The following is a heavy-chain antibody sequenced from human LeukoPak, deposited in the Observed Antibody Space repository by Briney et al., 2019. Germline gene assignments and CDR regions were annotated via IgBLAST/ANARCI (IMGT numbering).Heavy chain of an antibody. CDR3: ARFHYCSSTNCYPRHFDY. CDR1: GFTFSSYW. D-gene: IGHD2-2*01. J-gene: IGHJ4*02. CDR2: ISGGAYST. V-gene: IGHV3-21*01. Sequence: PGGSLRLSCAASGFTFSSYWMHWVRQAPGKGLEWVSAISGGAYSTYYADSVKGRFTISRDNTKNSLYLQVNSPRAEDTAVYYCARFHYCSSTNCYPRHFDYCGQGTLVTVSS.